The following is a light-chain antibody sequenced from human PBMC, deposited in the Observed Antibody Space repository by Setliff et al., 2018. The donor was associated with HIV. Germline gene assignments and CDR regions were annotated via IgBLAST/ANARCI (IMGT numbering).Light chain of an antibody. CDR3: SSYTSSSTLV. V-gene: IGLV2-14*01. J-gene: IGLJ1*01. Sequence: QSALTQPASVSGSPGQSITISCTGASSDVGGYNYVSWYQQHPGKAPKLMIYEVSKRPSGVPNRFSGSKSGNTASLTISGLQAEDEADYYCSSYTSSSTLVFGSGTKGTVL. CDR2: EVS. CDR1: SSDVGGYNY.